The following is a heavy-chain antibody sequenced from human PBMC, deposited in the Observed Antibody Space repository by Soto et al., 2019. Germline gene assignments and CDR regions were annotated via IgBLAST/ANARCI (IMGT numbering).Heavy chain of an antibody. D-gene: IGHD1-1*01. CDR2: ISDNGGNT. CDR1: GFTFGNVA. J-gene: IGHJ4*02. CDR3: AKLYWNPRYFDS. V-gene: IGHV3-23*01. Sequence: PGGSLRLSCAASGFTFGNVAMAWVRQAPGKGLEWVSSISDNGGNTDYAGSARGRFTLSRDNSKNTLYLQMNHLKAEDTAVYYCAKLYWNPRYFDSWGQGARVTVSS.